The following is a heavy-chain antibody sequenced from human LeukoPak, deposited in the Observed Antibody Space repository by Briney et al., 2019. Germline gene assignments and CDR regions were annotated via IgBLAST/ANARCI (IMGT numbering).Heavy chain of an antibody. V-gene: IGHV1-69*06. D-gene: IGHD2-15*01. J-gene: IGHJ3*02. CDR1: GGTFSSYA. Sequence: SVKLSCKASGGTFSSYAISWVRQAPGQGLEWMGGIIPIFGTANYAQKFQGRVTITADKSTSTAYMELSSLRSEDTAVYYCARDQGGYCSGGSCYSHAFDIWGQGTMVTVSS. CDR2: IIPIFGTA. CDR3: ARDQGGYCSGGSCYSHAFDI.